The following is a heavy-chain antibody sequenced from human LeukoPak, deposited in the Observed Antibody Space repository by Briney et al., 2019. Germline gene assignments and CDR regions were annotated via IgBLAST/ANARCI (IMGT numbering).Heavy chain of an antibody. V-gene: IGHV3-21*01. Sequence: GGSLRLSCAASGFTFSSYSMNWVRQAPGKGLEWVSSISSSSSYIYYADSVKGRFTISRDNAKNSLYLQMNSLGAEDTAVYYCARDGVLRSLEWYPNWFDPWGQGTLVTVSS. D-gene: IGHD3-3*01. CDR2: ISSSSSYI. CDR1: GFTFSSYS. CDR3: ARDGVLRSLEWYPNWFDP. J-gene: IGHJ5*02.